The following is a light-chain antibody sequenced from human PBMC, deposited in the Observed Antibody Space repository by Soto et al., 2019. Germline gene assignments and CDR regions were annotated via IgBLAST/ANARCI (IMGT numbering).Light chain of an antibody. CDR2: DAS. CDR3: QHYNSYSEA. Sequence: DIQMTQSPSTLSASVGDRVSITCRASQSISRGLAWYQQKPGKAPKVLIYDASSLKSGVPSRFSGSGSGTEFTLTISSLQPDDFATYYCQHYNSYSEAFGQGTKVDIK. V-gene: IGKV1-5*01. J-gene: IGKJ1*01. CDR1: QSISRG.